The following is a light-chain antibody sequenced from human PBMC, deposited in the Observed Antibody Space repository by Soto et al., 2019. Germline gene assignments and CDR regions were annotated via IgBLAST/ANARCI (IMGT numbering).Light chain of an antibody. CDR1: SSDVGGYNY. Sequence: QSALTQPASVSGSPGQSITISCTETSSDVGGYNYVSWYQQHPGKAPKLMIYDVSNRPSGVSNRFSGSKSGNTASLTISGLQAEDDADYYCSSYTSANTPYVVFGGGTKLTVL. CDR2: DVS. CDR3: SSYTSANTPYVV. V-gene: IGLV2-14*01. J-gene: IGLJ2*01.